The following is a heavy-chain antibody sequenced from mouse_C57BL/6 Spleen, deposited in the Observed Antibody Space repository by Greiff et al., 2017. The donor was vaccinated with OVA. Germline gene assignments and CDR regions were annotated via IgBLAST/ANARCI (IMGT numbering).Heavy chain of an antibody. CDR1: GYTFTSYG. CDR2: IYPRSGNT. J-gene: IGHJ2*01. D-gene: IGHD3-3*01. V-gene: IGHV1-81*01. CDR3: ASGRGRYYFDD. Sequence: VQLQQSGAELARPGASVKLSCKASGYTFTSYGISWVKQRTGQGLEWIGEIYPRSGNTYYNETFKGKATLTADKSSSTAYLELRSLTSEDSAVDFCASGRGRYYFDDWGQGTTLTVSS.